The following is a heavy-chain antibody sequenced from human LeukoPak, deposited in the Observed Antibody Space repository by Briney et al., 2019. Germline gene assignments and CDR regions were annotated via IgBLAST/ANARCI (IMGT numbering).Heavy chain of an antibody. Sequence: SETLSLTCTVSGASISGSSYYWGWIRQPPGKGLEWLGSIYYSGSSDYNPSLKSRVTISVDRSKNQFSLKLSSVTAADTAVYYCARVRSCYPRTLCYYYYMDVWGKGTTVTVSS. CDR2: IYYSGSS. CDR3: ARVRSCYPRTLCYYYYMDV. J-gene: IGHJ6*03. CDR1: GASISGSSYY. V-gene: IGHV4-39*07. D-gene: IGHD2-15*01.